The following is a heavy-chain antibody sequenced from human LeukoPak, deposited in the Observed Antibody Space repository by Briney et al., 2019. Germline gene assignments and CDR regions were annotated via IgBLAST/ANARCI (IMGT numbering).Heavy chain of an antibody. J-gene: IGHJ5*02. Sequence: GGSLRLSCAASGFSFSNYWMHWVRQAPGKGLVWVSRINSDGRSTSYADSVKGRFTISRDNAKNTLSLQMNSLRAEDTALYYCARDPRDCSGGNCYSGHNWFDPWGQGTLVTVSS. D-gene: IGHD2-15*01. V-gene: IGHV3-74*01. CDR3: ARDPRDCSGGNCYSGHNWFDP. CDR1: GFSFSNYW. CDR2: INSDGRST.